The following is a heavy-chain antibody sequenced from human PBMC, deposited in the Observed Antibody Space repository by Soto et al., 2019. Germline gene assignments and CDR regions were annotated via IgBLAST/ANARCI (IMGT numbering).Heavy chain of an antibody. CDR1: GCTSDDYDYA. D-gene: IGHD3-3*01. V-gene: IGHV3-49*04. J-gene: IGHJ6*02. CDR2: IRGSTYVGTT. Sequence: VESGGGLVQPGRALRLSCTFSGCTSDDYDYALTWVRQAPGKGLQWLGLIRGSTYVGTTEYAASLKGRFTISRDDSKGIAYLQRNSLKTEETAVYYCSRDGDFYGLDVWGEGTTVTAS. CDR3: SRDGDFYGLDV.